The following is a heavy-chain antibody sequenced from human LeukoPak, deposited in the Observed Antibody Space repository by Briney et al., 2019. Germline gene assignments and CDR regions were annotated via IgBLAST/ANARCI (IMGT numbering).Heavy chain of an antibody. D-gene: IGHD2-15*01. J-gene: IGHJ2*01. V-gene: IGHV3-7*01. CDR3: ARALISRCLFDL. CDR1: GFILCSYW. CDR2: IKQDGSEI. Sequence: GSLRPPFSASGFILCSYWMKRVRQAPGEGLEWMAYIKQDGSEIKYVDSVEGRFTISRDNAKNSLYLQMNSLRAEDTAVYYCARALISRCLFDLWGRGTLVTVSS.